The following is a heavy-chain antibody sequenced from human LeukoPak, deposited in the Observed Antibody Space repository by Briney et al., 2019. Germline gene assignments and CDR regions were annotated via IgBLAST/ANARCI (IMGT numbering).Heavy chain of an antibody. CDR2: IYYSGST. Sequence: SETLSLTCTVSGGSISSYYWSWIRQSPGKGLEGIGYIYYSGSTNYNPSLKSRVTISVDTSKNQVSLKLSSVTAADTAVYYCARDKKGSSCYDYWGQGTLVTVSS. CDR1: GGSISSYY. V-gene: IGHV4-59*01. D-gene: IGHD2-2*01. CDR3: ARDKKGSSCYDY. J-gene: IGHJ4*02.